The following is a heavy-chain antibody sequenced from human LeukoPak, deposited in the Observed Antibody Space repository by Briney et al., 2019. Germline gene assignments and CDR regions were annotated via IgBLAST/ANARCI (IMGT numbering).Heavy chain of an antibody. CDR3: ARGVSTAF. Sequence: GSLRLSCAASGFTFSSYWMTWVRQAPGKGLEWVANINQDGSERHYVDSVKGRFIISRDNTKNSLYLQMTSLRGEDTAVYYCARGVSTAFWGQGTLVAVSS. J-gene: IGHJ4*02. V-gene: IGHV3-7*01. CDR2: INQDGSER. CDR1: GFTFSSYW.